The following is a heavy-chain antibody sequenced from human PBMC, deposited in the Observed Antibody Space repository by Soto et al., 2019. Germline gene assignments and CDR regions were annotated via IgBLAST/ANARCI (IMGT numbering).Heavy chain of an antibody. J-gene: IGHJ5*02. D-gene: IGHD3-3*01. Sequence: EVQLVESGGGLIQPGGSLRLSCAASGFTVSSNYMSWVRQAPGKGLEWVSVIYSGGSTYYADSVKGRFTISRDNSKNTLYLQMNSLRAEDTAVYYCARDRATYDFWSGYYGHNWFDPWGQGTLVTVSS. V-gene: IGHV3-53*01. CDR1: GFTVSSNY. CDR3: ARDRATYDFWSGYYGHNWFDP. CDR2: IYSGGST.